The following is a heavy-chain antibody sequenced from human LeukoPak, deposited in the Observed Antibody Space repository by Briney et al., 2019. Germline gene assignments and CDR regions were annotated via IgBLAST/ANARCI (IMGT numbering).Heavy chain of an antibody. D-gene: IGHD6-25*01. V-gene: IGHV4-34*01. J-gene: IGHJ4*02. CDR1: GGSFSGYY. Sequence: PSETLSLTCAVCGGSFSGYYWSWIRQPPGKGLEWIGEINHSGSTNYNPSLKSRVTISVDTSKNQFSLKLSSVTAADTAVYYCARVAAAIDYWGQGTLVTVSS. CDR2: INHSGST. CDR3: ARVAAAIDY.